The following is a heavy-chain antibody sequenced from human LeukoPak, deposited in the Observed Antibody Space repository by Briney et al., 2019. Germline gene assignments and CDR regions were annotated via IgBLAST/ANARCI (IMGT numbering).Heavy chain of an antibody. CDR3: ARGPSYFQH. CDR2: TYYRSKWYK. V-gene: IGHV6-1*01. Sequence: SQTLSLTCAISGDSVSSNSATWNWIRQSPSRGLEWLGRTYYRSKWYKYYAVSVKGQITNNPDTSKNQFSLQLNSVTPEDTAVYYCARGPSYFQHWGQGTLVTVSS. CDR1: GDSVSSNSAT. J-gene: IGHJ1*01.